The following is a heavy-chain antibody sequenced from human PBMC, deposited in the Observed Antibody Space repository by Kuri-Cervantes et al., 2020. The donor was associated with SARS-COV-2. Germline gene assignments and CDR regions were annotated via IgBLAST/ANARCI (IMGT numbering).Heavy chain of an antibody. J-gene: IGHJ6*03. CDR1: GFTFSSYA. CDR2: ISNSSSTK. D-gene: IGHD6-6*01. CDR3: ARETPYISSSSYYYYMDV. V-gene: IGHV3-48*04. Sequence: GESLKISCEASGFTFSSYAMRWVRQAPGKGLEWVSYISNSSSTKYYADSVKGRFTISRDNAKNSLYLQMNSLRAEDTAVYYCARETPYISSSSYYYYMDVWGKGTTVTV.